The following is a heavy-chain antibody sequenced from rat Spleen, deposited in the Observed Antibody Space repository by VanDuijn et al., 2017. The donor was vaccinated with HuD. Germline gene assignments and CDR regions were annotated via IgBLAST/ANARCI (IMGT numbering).Heavy chain of an antibody. CDR2: ITNSGGST. Sequence: EVQLVESGGGLVQPGRSLKLSCAASGFTFSNYGMAWVRQAPTKGLEWVASITNSGGSTYYRDSVKGRFTISRDNAEGTLYLQMDSLRSEDTATYYCARALYGGSSELGWFAYGGQGTLVTVSS. CDR1: GFTFSNYG. V-gene: IGHV5S13*01. CDR3: ARALYGGSSELGWFAY. J-gene: IGHJ3*01. D-gene: IGHD1-11*01.